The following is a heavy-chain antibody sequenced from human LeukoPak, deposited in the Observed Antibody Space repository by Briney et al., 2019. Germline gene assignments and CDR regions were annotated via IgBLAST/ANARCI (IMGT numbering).Heavy chain of an antibody. CDR2: ISGSGGST. V-gene: IGHV3-23*01. J-gene: IGHJ6*03. D-gene: IGHD4-17*01. CDR3: AKTTVTTGYYYYYMDV. CDR1: GLTFSSYS. Sequence: GGSLRLSCAASGLTFSSYSMNWVRQAPGKGLEWVSAISGSGGSTYYADSVKGRFTISRDNSKNTLYLQMNSLRAEDTAVYYCAKTTVTTGYYYYYMDVWGKGTTVTVSS.